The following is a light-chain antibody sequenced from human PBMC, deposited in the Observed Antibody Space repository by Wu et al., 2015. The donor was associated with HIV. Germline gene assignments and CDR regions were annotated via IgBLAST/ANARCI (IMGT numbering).Light chain of an antibody. Sequence: EIVLKQSPGTLSLSVGDRVALSYRASQSITNNYLAWYQQRPGQAPRLLIYETSNRATGIPDRFVGSGSGTEFTLTINRLEPEDFAVYYCQQYGSSYSFGQGTKLEIK. CDR2: ETS. V-gene: IGKV3-20*01. J-gene: IGKJ2*03. CDR1: QSITNNY. CDR3: QQYGSSYS.